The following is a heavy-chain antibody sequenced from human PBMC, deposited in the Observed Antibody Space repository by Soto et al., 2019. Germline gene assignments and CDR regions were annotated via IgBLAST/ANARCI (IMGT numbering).Heavy chain of an antibody. CDR3: ARIEYYDILTGASTHHYGMDV. J-gene: IGHJ6*02. V-gene: IGHV1-18*04. Sequence: ASVKVSCKASGYTFTSYGISWVRQAPGQGLEWMGWISAYNGNTNYAQKLQGRVTMTTDTSTSTAYMELRSLRSDDTAVYYCARIEYYDILTGASTHHYGMDVWGQGTTVTVSS. CDR2: ISAYNGNT. CDR1: GYTFTSYG. D-gene: IGHD3-9*01.